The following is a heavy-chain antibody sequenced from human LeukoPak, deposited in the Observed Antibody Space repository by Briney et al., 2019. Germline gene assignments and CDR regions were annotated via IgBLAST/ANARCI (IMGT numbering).Heavy chain of an antibody. J-gene: IGHJ4*02. Sequence: SETLSLTCTVSGGSISSSSYYWGWIRQPPGKGLEWIGSIYSSGSTYYNPSLKSRVTISVDTSKNQFSLKLSSVTAADTAVYYCAGSGSYTHFDYWGQGTLVTVSS. CDR1: GGSISSSSYY. CDR3: AGSGSYTHFDY. CDR2: IYSSGST. V-gene: IGHV4-39*07. D-gene: IGHD3-10*01.